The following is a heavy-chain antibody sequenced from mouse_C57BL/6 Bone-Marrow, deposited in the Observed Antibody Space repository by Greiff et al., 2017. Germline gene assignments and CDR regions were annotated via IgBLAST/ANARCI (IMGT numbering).Heavy chain of an antibody. V-gene: IGHV1-69*01. CDR1: GYTFTSYW. CDR3: AREDDWYYDV. CDR2: IYPSDSNT. Sequence: QVQLQQPGAELVMPGASVKLSCKASGYTFTSYWMHWVKQRPGQGLEWIGEIYPSDSNTNYNQKFKGKSTLTVDKSSSTAYMQLSSLTSEDSAVYYCAREDDWYYDVWGTGTTVTVSS. J-gene: IGHJ1*03.